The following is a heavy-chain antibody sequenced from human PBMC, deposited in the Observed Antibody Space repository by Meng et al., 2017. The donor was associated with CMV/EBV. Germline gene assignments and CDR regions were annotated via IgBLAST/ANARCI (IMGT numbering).Heavy chain of an antibody. Sequence: CQSSGDTSRTYALSWVRQAPGQGLEWMGGIIPFFHTTYYAQKFQDRVIFTSDEDTKTVYMELRSLRSEGTAVYFCTRGANWGSLFDHWGQGALVTVSS. V-gene: IGHV1-69*01. CDR1: GDTSRTYA. D-gene: IGHD7-27*01. CDR3: TRGANWGSLFDH. J-gene: IGHJ4*02. CDR2: IIPFFHTT.